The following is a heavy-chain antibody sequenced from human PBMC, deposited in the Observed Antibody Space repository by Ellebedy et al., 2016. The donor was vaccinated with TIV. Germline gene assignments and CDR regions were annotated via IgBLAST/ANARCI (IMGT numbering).Heavy chain of an antibody. J-gene: IGHJ3*02. CDR3: ARDPVGVGPAFDI. Sequence: GESLKISCAASGLTFSSHAMSWVRQAPGKGLEWVSSISGSGGNTYYADSVKGRFTISRDNSKDTLYLQVNSLRAAETAVYYCARDPVGVGPAFDIWGQGTMVTVSS. D-gene: IGHD4-23*01. V-gene: IGHV3-23*01. CDR1: GLTFSSHA. CDR2: ISGSGGNT.